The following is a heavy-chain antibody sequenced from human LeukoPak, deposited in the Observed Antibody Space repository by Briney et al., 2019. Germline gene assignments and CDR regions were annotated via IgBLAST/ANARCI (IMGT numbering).Heavy chain of an antibody. V-gene: IGHV3-7*05. CDR2: IKLDGSEK. J-gene: IGHJ4*02. CDR3: ASRSGYTSSWSAFDN. Sequence: GWSLRLSYAASGFTFSSHWMSWVRQAPGKGLEWVANIKLDGSEKYYVDSVKGRFTISRDNAKNSLYLQMNSLRAEDTAVYFCASRSGYTSSWSAFDNWGQGTLVTVSS. D-gene: IGHD6-13*01. CDR1: GFTFSSHW.